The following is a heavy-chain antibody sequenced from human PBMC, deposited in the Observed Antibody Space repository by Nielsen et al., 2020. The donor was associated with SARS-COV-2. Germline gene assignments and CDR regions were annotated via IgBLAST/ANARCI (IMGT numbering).Heavy chain of an antibody. CDR1: GFTFSSYD. CDR2: IYSGNNST. CDR3: ARESGVGELLGVSFDY. V-gene: IGHV3-23*03. Sequence: GESLKISCAASGFTFSSYDMSWVRQAPGKGLEWVSVIYSGNNSTYYADSVKGRFTISRDNSENTLYLQMNSLRGEDTAVYYCARESGVGELLGVSFDYWGQGTLVTVSS. J-gene: IGHJ4*02. D-gene: IGHD3-10*01.